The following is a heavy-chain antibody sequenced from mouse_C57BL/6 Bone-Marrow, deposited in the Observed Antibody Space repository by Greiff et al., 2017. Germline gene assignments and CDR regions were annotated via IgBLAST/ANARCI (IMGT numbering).Heavy chain of an antibody. J-gene: IGHJ3*01. Sequence: VQLQQSGAELVRPGASVKLSCTASGFNIKDDYMHWVKQRPEQGLEWIGWIDPENGDTEYASKFQGKATITADTSSNTAYLQLSSLTSDDTAVYYCTTGGYYVFAYWGQGTLVTVSA. V-gene: IGHV14-4*01. CDR3: TTGGYYVFAY. CDR1: GFNIKDDY. D-gene: IGHD2-3*01. CDR2: IDPENGDT.